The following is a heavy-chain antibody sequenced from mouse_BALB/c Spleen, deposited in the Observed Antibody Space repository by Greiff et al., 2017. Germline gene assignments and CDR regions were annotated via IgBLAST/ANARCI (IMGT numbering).Heavy chain of an antibody. CDR3: ASSYGSSPLFAY. V-gene: IGHV2-4-1*01. J-gene: IGHJ3*01. D-gene: IGHD1-1*01. Sequence: VQGVESGPGLVQPSQSLSITCTVSGFSLTSYGVHWVRQSPGKGLEWLGVIWSGGSTDYNAAFISRLSISKDNSKSQVFFKMNSLQADDTAIYYCASSYGSSPLFAYWGQGTLVTVSA. CDR2: IWSGGST. CDR1: GFSLTSYG.